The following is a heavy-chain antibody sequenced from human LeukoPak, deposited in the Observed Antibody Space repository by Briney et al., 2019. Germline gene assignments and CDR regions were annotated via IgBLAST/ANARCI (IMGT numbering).Heavy chain of an antibody. Sequence: SVKVSCKASGFTFTSSAVQWVRQARGQRLEWIGWIVVGSGNTNYAQKFQERVTITRDMSTRTAYMELSSLRSKDTAVYYCAAAHDQYYYYGMDVWGQGTTVTVSS. CDR3: AAAHDQYYYYGMDV. V-gene: IGHV1-58*01. J-gene: IGHJ6*02. CDR1: GFTFTSSA. D-gene: IGHD1-1*01. CDR2: IVVGSGNT.